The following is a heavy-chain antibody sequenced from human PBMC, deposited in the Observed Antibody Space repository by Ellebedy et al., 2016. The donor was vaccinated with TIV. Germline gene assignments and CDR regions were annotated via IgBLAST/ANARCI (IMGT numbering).Heavy chain of an antibody. CDR3: ARFRDGSNCFDY. Sequence: MPSETLSLTCTVSGGSISSSSYYRGWPRQPPGKGLEWNGSIYYIGNTYYTPSLKSRVNMSVDTSKNQFSLQLSSVTAADTAVYYCARFRDGSNCFDYWGQGILVTVSS. CDR1: GGSISSSSYY. D-gene: IGHD5-24*01. CDR2: IYYIGNT. V-gene: IGHV4-39*01. J-gene: IGHJ4*02.